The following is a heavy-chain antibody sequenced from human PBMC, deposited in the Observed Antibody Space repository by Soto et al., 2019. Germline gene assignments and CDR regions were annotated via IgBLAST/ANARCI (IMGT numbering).Heavy chain of an antibody. V-gene: IGHV3-23*01. CDR2: ISGSGGST. J-gene: IGHJ5*02. CDR1: GFTFSSYA. D-gene: IGHD6-13*01. Sequence: QPGGSLRLSCAASGFTFSSYAMSWVRQAPGKGLEWVSAISGSGGSTYYADSVKGRFTISRDNSKNTLYLQMNSLRAEDTAGYYCAKGRYSSSWHMSSWFDPWGQGTLVTVSS. CDR3: AKGRYSSSWHMSSWFDP.